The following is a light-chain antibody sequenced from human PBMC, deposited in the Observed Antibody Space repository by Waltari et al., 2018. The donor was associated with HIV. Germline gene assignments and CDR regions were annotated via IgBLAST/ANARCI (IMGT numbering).Light chain of an antibody. Sequence: EIVMMQSPATLSVSPGERATLSCRASQSVTSSLAWYQQKPGQPPRLLIYGASTRATGTPARFSGSGSETEFTLTISSLQSVDFAVYYCQQYYKWPLTFGQGTRLEIK. CDR1: QSVTSS. CDR2: GAS. V-gene: IGKV3D-15*01. J-gene: IGKJ5*01. CDR3: QQYYKWPLT.